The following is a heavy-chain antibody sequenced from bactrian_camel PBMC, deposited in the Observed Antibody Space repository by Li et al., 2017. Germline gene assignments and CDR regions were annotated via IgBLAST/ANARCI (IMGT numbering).Heavy chain of an antibody. CDR2: LKSDGTT. V-gene: IGHV3S55*01. CDR3: ARREYSAYID. J-gene: IGHJ4*01. D-gene: IGHD1*01. CDR1: GFTFADSD. Sequence: VQLVESGGGSVQAGESLRLSCTASGFTFADSDMSWYRQAPGNECELVSTLKSDGTTYYADSVKGRFTVSRDNAKNTLYLQMNGLKPEDTAMYYCARREYSAYIDWGQGTQVTVS.